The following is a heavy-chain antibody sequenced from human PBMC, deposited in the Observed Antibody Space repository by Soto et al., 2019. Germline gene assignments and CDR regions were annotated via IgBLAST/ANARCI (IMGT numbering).Heavy chain of an antibody. CDR3: ARVSGIYYYGMDG. J-gene: IGHJ6*02. CDR1: GGSFSGYY. Sequence: SETLSLTCAVYGGSFSGYYWSWIRQPPGKGLEWIGEINHSGSTNYNPSLKSRVTISVDTSKNQFSLKLSSVTAADTAVYYGARVSGIYYYGMDGWGQGTTVTVSS. CDR2: INHSGST. V-gene: IGHV4-34*01. D-gene: IGHD3-10*01.